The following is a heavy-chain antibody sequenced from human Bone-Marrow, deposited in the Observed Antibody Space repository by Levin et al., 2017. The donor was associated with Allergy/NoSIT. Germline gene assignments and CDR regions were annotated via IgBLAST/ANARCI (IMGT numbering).Heavy chain of an antibody. V-gene: IGHV3-23*01. CDR2: ISGSGEST. CDR3: AKDPAAAGVFDY. Sequence: GGSLRLSCAASGFTFSSYAMNWVRQAPGKGLEWVSSISGSGESTYYADSVKGRFTISRDNSKNTLFLQMNSLRAEDTAIYYCAKDPAAAGVFDYWGQGTLVTVSS. J-gene: IGHJ4*02. D-gene: IGHD6-13*01. CDR1: GFTFSSYA.